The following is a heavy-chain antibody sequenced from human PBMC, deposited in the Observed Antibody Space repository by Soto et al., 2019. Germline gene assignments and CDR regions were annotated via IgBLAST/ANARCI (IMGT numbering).Heavy chain of an antibody. CDR3: ARGERGVYYGMDV. CDR1: GFTVSSYA. V-gene: IGHV3-23*01. CDR2: ISGSGGST. J-gene: IGHJ6*02. Sequence: GGSLRLSCAASGFTVSSYAMSWVRQAPGKGLEWVSAISGSGGSTYYADSVKGRFTISRDNSKNTLYLQMNSLRAEDTAVYYCARGERGVYYGMDVWGQGTTVTVSS.